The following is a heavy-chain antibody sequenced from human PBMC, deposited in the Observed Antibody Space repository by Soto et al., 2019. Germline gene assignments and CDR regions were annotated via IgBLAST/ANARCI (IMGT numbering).Heavy chain of an antibody. CDR2: INPGNGNT. J-gene: IGHJ4*02. D-gene: IGHD6-25*01. CDR3: ARTAAGDY. V-gene: IGHV1-3*01. Sequence: QVQLVQSGAEVKKPGASVKVSCKASGYSFTSYAMHWVRQAPGQRLEWMRWINPGNGNTNYSLSFQGRVTITRDTSASTAYMEPRSLGSEDPAVYYCARTAAGDYWGQGTLVTVSS. CDR1: GYSFTSYA.